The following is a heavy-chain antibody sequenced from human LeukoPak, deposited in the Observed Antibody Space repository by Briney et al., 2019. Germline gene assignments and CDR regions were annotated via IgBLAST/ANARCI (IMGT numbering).Heavy chain of an antibody. Sequence: GGSLGLSCAAPGFTFSSYWMHWVRQAPGKGLVWVSRINSDGSSTSYADSVKGRFTISRDNAKNTLYLQMNSLRAEDTAVYYCARRGDYYYYYGMDVWGQGTTVTVSS. J-gene: IGHJ6*02. CDR2: INSDGSST. V-gene: IGHV3-74*01. D-gene: IGHD2-21*02. CDR3: ARRGDYYYYYGMDV. CDR1: GFTFSSYW.